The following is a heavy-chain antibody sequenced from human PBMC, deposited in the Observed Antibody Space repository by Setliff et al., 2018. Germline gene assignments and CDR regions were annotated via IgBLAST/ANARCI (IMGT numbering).Heavy chain of an antibody. J-gene: IGHJ4*02. Sequence: GASVKVSCKASGYTFTDYYMHWVQQAPGKGLEWMGRVDPEDGHTKYAEKFQGRITISADMSLDIAHMELGSLTSEDTAVYYCTTGLRHGVPYFGLWGQGTLVTVSS. D-gene: IGHD3-9*01. CDR3: TTGLRHGVPYFGL. V-gene: IGHV1-69-2*01. CDR1: GYTFTDYY. CDR2: VDPEDGHT.